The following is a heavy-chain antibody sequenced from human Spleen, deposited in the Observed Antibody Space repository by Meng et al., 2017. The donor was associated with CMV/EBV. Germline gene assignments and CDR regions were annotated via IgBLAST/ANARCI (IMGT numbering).Heavy chain of an antibody. J-gene: IGHJ4*02. D-gene: IGHD3-22*01. CDR3: AREYRLKYDSSGFDF. V-gene: IGHV3-49*04. CDR1: GFTFGDYA. Sequence: GGSLRLSCTASGFTFGDYAMSWVRQAPGKGLEWVGFIRSKAYGGTTEYAASVKGRFTISRDDSKSIAYLQMNSLGAEDTAVYYCAREYRLKYDSSGFDFWGQGTLVTVSS. CDR2: IRSKAYGGTT.